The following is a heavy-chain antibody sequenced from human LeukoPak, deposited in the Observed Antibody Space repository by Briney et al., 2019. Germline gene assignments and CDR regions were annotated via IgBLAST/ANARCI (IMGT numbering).Heavy chain of an antibody. CDR2: INPNSGGT. CDR3: ARVGTYYDSSGYYFNTHYYMDV. CDR1: GYTFTGYY. J-gene: IGHJ6*03. V-gene: IGHV1-2*02. Sequence: ASVKVSCKASGYTFTGYYMHWVRQAPGQGLEWMGWINPNSGGTNYAQKFQGRVTMTRDTSISTAYMELSRLRSDDTAVYYCARVGTYYDSSGYYFNTHYYMDVWGKGTTVTVSS. D-gene: IGHD3-22*01.